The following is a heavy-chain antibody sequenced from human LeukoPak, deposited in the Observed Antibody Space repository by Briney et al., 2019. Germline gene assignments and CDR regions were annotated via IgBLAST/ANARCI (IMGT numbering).Heavy chain of an antibody. CDR1: GGSFSGYY. D-gene: IGHD3-3*01. CDR3: ARRGVTIFGVAFRS. CDR2: INHSGST. J-gene: IGHJ4*02. V-gene: IGHV4-34*01. Sequence: SETLSLTXAVYGGSFSGYYWSWIRQPPGKGLEWIGEINHSGSTNYNPSLKSRVTISVDTSKNQFSLKLSSVTAADTAVYYCARRGVTIFGVAFRSWGQGTLVTVSS.